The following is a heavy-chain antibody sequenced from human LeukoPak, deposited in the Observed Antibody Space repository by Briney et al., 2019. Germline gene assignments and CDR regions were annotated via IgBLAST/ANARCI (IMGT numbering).Heavy chain of an antibody. V-gene: IGHV3-7*03. D-gene: IGHD1-26*01. CDR2: IKQDGSGM. CDR1: GFTFTNYW. CDR3: ARDKIVGPTKFDS. J-gene: IGHJ4*02. Sequence: PGGSLRLSCAASGFTFTNYWMSWVRQAPGKGLEWVANIKQDGSGMNYVDAVKGRFTISRDNAKSSLYLQMNSLRVEDTAVYYCARDKIVGPTKFDSWGLGTLVTVSS.